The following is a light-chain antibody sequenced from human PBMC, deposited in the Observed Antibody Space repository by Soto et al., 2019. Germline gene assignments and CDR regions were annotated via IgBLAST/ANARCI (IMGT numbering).Light chain of an antibody. CDR1: QSVSSF. CDR3: QQRSNWPPLT. Sequence: EIVLTQSPATLSLSPGARAPLSCRASQSVSSFLAWYQQKPGQAPRLLIYDASNRATGIPARFSGSGSGTDFTLTIGSLAPEDFAVYYCQQRSNWPPLTFGGGTKVDIK. CDR2: DAS. V-gene: IGKV3-11*01. J-gene: IGKJ4*01.